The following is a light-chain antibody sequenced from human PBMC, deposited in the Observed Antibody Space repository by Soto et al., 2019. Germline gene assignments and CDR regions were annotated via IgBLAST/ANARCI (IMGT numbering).Light chain of an antibody. Sequence: QSVLTQPASVSGSPGQSITISCTGTSSDVGGYNYVSWYQQHPGKAPKLMIYDVSNRPPGVSDRFSGSKSGNTASLTISGLQAEDEGDYYCSSYTSSSTRVFGTGTKLTVL. CDR3: SSYTSSSTRV. CDR1: SSDVGGYNY. V-gene: IGLV2-14*01. CDR2: DVS. J-gene: IGLJ1*01.